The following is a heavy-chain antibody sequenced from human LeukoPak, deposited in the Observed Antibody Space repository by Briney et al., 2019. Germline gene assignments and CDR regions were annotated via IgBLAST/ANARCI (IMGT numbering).Heavy chain of an antibody. Sequence: GGSLRLSCAASGFPFSNYGMHWVRQAPGKGLEWVAVISADGIDKYYADSVKGRLTISRDNSKNTLYLQMSSLGPEDTAVYYCAKDKGREGDYWGQGNLVTVSS. V-gene: IGHV3-30*18. CDR1: GFPFSNYG. CDR3: AKDKGREGDY. CDR2: ISADGIDK. J-gene: IGHJ4*02.